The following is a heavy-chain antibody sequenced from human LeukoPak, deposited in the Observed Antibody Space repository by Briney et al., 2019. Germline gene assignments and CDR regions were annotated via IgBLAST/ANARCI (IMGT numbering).Heavy chain of an antibody. CDR3: AKDPAYCGGDC. Sequence: GGSLRLSCAASGFTFSDYSMNWVRQAPGKGLEWVSYISSSSNTIYYADSVKGRFTISRDNAKNTLYLQMNSLRAEDTAVYYCAKDPAYCGGDCWGQGTLVTVSS. J-gene: IGHJ4*02. V-gene: IGHV3-48*01. CDR2: ISSSSNTI. D-gene: IGHD2-21*01. CDR1: GFTFSDYS.